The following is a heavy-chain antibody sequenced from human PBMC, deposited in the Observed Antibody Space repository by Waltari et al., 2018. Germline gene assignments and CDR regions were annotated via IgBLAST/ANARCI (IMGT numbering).Heavy chain of an antibody. D-gene: IGHD6-6*01. CDR2: ISDSSTYI. Sequence: EVQLVESGGGLVRPGGSLRLSCAASGFTFRIYNMNWVRQAPGKGLEWVSSISDSSTYIYYAASMKHRFTISRDNAKNSLYLQMNSLRAEDPAVYYCASGYSRSSLDYWGQGTLVTVSS. CDR3: ASGYSRSSLDY. V-gene: IGHV3-21*01. J-gene: IGHJ4*02. CDR1: GFTFRIYN.